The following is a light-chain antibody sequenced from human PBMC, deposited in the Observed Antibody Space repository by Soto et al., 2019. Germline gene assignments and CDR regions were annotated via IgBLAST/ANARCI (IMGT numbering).Light chain of an antibody. Sequence: EIVMTQSPSTLSVSPGERATLSCRASHSVSSNLAWYQQKPGQAPRLLIYGASTRATGIPARFSGSGSGTEFTLTISSLQSEDFAVYYCQQYNNWSRTFCQVTKVDIK. V-gene: IGKV3-15*01. CDR3: QQYNNWSRT. CDR2: GAS. CDR1: HSVSSN. J-gene: IGKJ1*01.